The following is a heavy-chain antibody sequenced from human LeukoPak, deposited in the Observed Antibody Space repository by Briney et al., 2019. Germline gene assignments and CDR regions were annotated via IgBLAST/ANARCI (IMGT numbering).Heavy chain of an antibody. CDR3: ARAAAGNPRFDP. V-gene: IGHV1-46*01. CDR2: INPSGGST. Sequence: ASVKVSCKASGYTFTSYYIHWVRQAPGQGLEWMGIINPSGGSTSYAQKFQGRVTMTRDTSTSTAYMELRSLRSDDTAVYYCARAAAGNPRFDPWGQGTLVTVSS. D-gene: IGHD6-13*01. CDR1: GYTFTSYY. J-gene: IGHJ5*02.